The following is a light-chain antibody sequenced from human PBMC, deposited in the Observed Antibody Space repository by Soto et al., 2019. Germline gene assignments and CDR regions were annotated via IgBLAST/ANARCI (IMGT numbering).Light chain of an antibody. CDR3: MQSIQLPPT. CDR1: QSLLHSNGYNY. J-gene: IGKJ1*01. Sequence: DIVMTQSPLSLPVTPGEPSSISCRFSQSLLHSNGYNYLDWYLQKPGQPPQLLIYEVSNRFSGVPDRFSGSGSGTDFTLKISRVEAEDVGVYYCMQSIQLPPTFGQGTKVDIK. CDR2: EVS. V-gene: IGKV2D-29*01.